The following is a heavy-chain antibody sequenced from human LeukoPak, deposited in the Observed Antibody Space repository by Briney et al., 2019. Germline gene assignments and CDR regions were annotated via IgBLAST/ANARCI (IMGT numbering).Heavy chain of an antibody. J-gene: IGHJ6*03. V-gene: IGHV3-20*04. CDR2: INWNGGST. CDR1: GFTFDDYG. CDR3: ARVEACSSTSCYFTYYYYMDV. D-gene: IGHD2-2*01. Sequence: PGGSLRLSCAASGFTFDDYGMSWVRQAPGKGLEWVSGINWNGGSTGYADSVKGRFTISRDNAKNSLYLQMNSLRAEDTALYYCARVEACSSTSCYFTYYYYMDVWGKGTTVTVSS.